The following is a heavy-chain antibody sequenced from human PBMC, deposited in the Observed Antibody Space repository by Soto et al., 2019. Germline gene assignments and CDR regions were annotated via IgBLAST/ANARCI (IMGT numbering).Heavy chain of an antibody. CDR1: GGSISSSSYY. V-gene: IGHV4-39*01. Sequence: QLQLQESGPGLVKPSETLSLTCTVSGGSISSSSYYWGWIRQPQGKGLEWIGIIYYIGSTYYNPSLKRRVTTSVYTSKNHFSLKLSSVTAADTAEYYCACIEAAGTFDYWGQGTLVTVSS. J-gene: IGHJ4*02. CDR2: IYYIGST. D-gene: IGHD6-13*01. CDR3: ACIEAAGTFDY.